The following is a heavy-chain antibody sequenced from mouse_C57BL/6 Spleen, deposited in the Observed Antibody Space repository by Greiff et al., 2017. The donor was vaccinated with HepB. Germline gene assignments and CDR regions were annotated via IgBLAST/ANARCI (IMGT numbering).Heavy chain of an antibody. CDR2: IWSDGST. Sequence: QVQLQQSGPGLVAPSQSLSITCTVSGFSLTSYGVHWVRQPPGKGLEWLVVIWSDGSTTYNSALKSRLSISKDNSKSQVFLKMNSLQTDDTAMYYCARQGQLRLGDAMDYWGQGTSVTVSS. J-gene: IGHJ4*01. V-gene: IGHV2-6-1*01. CDR3: ARQGQLRLGDAMDY. D-gene: IGHD3-2*02. CDR1: GFSLTSYG.